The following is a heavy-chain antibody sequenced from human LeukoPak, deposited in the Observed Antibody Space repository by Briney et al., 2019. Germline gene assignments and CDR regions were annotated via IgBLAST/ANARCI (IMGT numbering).Heavy chain of an antibody. V-gene: IGHV3-7*01. J-gene: IGHJ4*02. CDR1: GFTFSSYA. D-gene: IGHD1-1*01. Sequence: GGSLRLSCAASGFTFSSYAMSWVRQAPGKGLESVAIVNEDGSAKYYLDSVKGRFTISRDNARNSLYLEMNSLRAEDTAVYYCGRDYWRSIDHWGQGTLVTVSS. CDR2: VNEDGSAK. CDR3: GRDYWRSIDH.